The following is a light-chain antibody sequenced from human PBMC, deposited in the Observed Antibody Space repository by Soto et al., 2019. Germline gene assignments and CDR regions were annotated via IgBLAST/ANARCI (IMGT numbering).Light chain of an antibody. J-gene: IGKJ1*01. V-gene: IGKV4-1*01. CDR2: WAS. CDR1: QSVLYNSNNDSY. CDR3: QQYYSIPWR. Sequence: DIVMTQTPDSLAVSLGERATINCKSSQSVLYNSNNDSYLTWYQQKPGQSPRVLIYWASTRESGVPDRFSGSGSGTDFTLTISSLQAEDVAVYYCQQYYSIPWRFGQGTKVEIK.